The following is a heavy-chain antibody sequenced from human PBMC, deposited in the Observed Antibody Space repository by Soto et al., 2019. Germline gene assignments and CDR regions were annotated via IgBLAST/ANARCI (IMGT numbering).Heavy chain of an antibody. CDR3: ARDLNGGMDV. Sequence: PSETLSLTCAVSGYSISSGYYWGWIRQPPGKGLEWIGSIYHSGSTYYSPSLKSRVTISVDTSKNQFSLKLSSVTAADTAVYYCARDLNGGMDVWGQGTTVTVSS. V-gene: IGHV4-38-2*02. D-gene: IGHD1-1*01. CDR2: IYHSGST. J-gene: IGHJ6*02. CDR1: GYSISSGYY.